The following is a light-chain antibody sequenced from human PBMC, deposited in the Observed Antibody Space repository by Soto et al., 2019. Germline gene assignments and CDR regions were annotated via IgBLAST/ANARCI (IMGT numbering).Light chain of an antibody. CDR1: SSNIGSNT. Sequence: QSVLTQPPSASGTPGQRVTISCSGSSSNIGSNTVNWYQQLPGTAPKLLIYSNNQRPSGVPDRFSGSKSGTSASLAISGLQSAEEADYYCATWDDSLNGGVFGGGTKLTVL. CDR3: ATWDDSLNGGV. V-gene: IGLV1-44*01. J-gene: IGLJ3*02. CDR2: SNN.